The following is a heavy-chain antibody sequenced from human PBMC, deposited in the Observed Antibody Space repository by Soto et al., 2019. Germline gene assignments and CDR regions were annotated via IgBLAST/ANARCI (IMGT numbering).Heavy chain of an antibody. D-gene: IGHD2-8*02. V-gene: IGHV4-4*02. CDR1: GGSISSSNW. CDR3: ARDKITGLFDY. CDR2: IYHSGNT. J-gene: IGHJ4*02. Sequence: SETLSLTCAVSGGSISSSNWWSWVRQPPGKGLEWIGEIYHSGNTNYNPSLKSRVTMAVDKSRNQFSLKLTSVTAADTAVYYCARDKITGLFDYWGQGTLVTSPQ.